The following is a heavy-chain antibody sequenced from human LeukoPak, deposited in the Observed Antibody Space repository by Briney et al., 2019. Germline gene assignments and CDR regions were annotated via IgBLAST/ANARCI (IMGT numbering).Heavy chain of an antibody. Sequence: SETLSLTCTVSGYSISSGYYWGWIRQPPGKGLEWIGTIHHSGSTYYNPSLKSRVTISVDTSKNQFSLQLNSVTPEDTAVYYCWGAAAGTDYWGQGTLVTVSS. CDR2: IHHSGST. J-gene: IGHJ4*02. CDR1: GYSISSGYY. D-gene: IGHD6-13*01. V-gene: IGHV4-38-2*02. CDR3: WGAAAGTDY.